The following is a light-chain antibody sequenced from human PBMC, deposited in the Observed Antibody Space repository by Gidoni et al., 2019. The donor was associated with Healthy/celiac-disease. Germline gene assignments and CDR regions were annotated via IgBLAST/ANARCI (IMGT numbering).Light chain of an antibody. V-gene: IGKV3-11*01. Sequence: DIVSPQSPAILSLSPGERATLSCRASQSVSRYLAWYQQKPGQAPRLLIYDASNRATGIPARFIGSGSGTDFTLTISSLEPEDFAVYYCQQRSSLPLTFGGGTKVEIK. CDR2: DAS. CDR1: QSVSRY. J-gene: IGKJ4*01. CDR3: QQRSSLPLT.